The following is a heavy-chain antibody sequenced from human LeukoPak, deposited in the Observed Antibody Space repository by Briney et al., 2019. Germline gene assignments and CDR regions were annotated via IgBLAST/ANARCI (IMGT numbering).Heavy chain of an antibody. CDR3: ARLGVAGTSWFDP. J-gene: IGHJ5*02. CDR1: GASISSHY. D-gene: IGHD6-19*01. CDR2: IYYSGII. Sequence: SETLSLTCTVSGASISSHYWSWIRQHPGKGLEWIGYIYYSGIINYNPSLKSRVTMSVDTSKNQFSLKLSSVTAADTAVYYCARLGVAGTSWFDPWGQGTLVTVSS. V-gene: IGHV4-59*08.